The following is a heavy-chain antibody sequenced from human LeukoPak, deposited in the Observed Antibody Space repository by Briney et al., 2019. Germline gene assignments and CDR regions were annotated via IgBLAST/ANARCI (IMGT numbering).Heavy chain of an antibody. V-gene: IGHV4-38-2*01. CDR2: IYYSGST. D-gene: IGHD3-3*01. CDR3: AAYGDFWSGIFDY. CDR1: GFTFSSYG. J-gene: IGHJ4*02. Sequence: GTLRLSCAASGFTFSSYGMSWVRQPPGKGLEWIGSIYYSGSTYYNPSLKSRVTISVDTSKNQFSLKLSSVTAADTAVYYCAAYGDFWSGIFDYWSQGTLVTVSS.